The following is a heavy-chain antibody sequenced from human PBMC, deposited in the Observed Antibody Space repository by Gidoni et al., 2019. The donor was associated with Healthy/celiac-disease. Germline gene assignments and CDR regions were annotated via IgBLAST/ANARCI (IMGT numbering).Heavy chain of an antibody. Sequence: QVQLVESGGGVGQPGRSLRLSCAASGFTFSSYGMHWVRQAPGKGLEWVAVIWYDGSNKSYAASVKGRFPISRDNSKNTLYLQMNSLRAEDTAVYYCASDSSDAFDIWGQGTMVTGSS. CDR1: GFTFSSYG. J-gene: IGHJ3*02. CDR3: ASDSSDAFDI. D-gene: IGHD2-2*01. V-gene: IGHV3-33*01. CDR2: IWYDGSNK.